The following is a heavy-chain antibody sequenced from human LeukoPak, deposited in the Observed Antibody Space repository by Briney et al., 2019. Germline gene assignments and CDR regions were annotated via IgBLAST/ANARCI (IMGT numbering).Heavy chain of an antibody. D-gene: IGHD2-2*03. V-gene: IGHV4-34*01. CDR2: INHSGST. J-gene: IGHJ4*02. Sequence: ASETLSLTCAISGGSFSGYYRSWIRQPPGKGLEWIGEINHSGSTNYNPSLKSRVTISVDTSKNQFSLKLSSVTAADTAVYYCNGYCSSTSCYGGGYWGQGTLVTVSS. CDR1: GGSFSGYY. CDR3: NGYCSSTSCYGGGY.